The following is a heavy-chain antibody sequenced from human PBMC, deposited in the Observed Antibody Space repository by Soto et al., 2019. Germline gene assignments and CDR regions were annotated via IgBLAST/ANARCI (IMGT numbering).Heavy chain of an antibody. CDR2: ISYDGSNK. V-gene: IGHV3-30*03. D-gene: IGHD3-10*01. CDR1: GFPFTTYG. J-gene: IGHJ4*02. Sequence: QVQLVESGGGVVQPGRSLRLSCAASGFPFTTYGMHWVREGPGKGLEWVAVISYDGSNKYYADSVKGRFTISRDNSKNXLXLXMXXXXXXXXXXXXCVGGQYYFDYRGQGTLVTVSS. CDR3: VGGQYYFDY.